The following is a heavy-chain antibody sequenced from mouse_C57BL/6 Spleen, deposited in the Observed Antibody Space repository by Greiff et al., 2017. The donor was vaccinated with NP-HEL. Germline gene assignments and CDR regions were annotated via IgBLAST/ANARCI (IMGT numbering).Heavy chain of an antibody. CDR2: INYDGSST. CDR3: ARITTVWNAMDY. V-gene: IGHV5-16*01. CDR1: GFTFSDYY. Sequence: EVKLMESEGGLVQPGSSMKLSCTASGFTFSDYYMAWVRQVPEKGLEWVANINYDGSSTYYLDSLKSRFIISRDNAKNILYLQMSSLKSEDTATYYCARITTVWNAMDYWGQGTSVTVSS. D-gene: IGHD1-1*01. J-gene: IGHJ4*01.